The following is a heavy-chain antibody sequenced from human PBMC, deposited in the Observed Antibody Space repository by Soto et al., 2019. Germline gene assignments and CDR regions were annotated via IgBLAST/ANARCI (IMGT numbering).Heavy chain of an antibody. CDR3: AARDYYGGSGYPY. V-gene: IGHV4-31*03. D-gene: IGHD3-22*01. J-gene: IGHJ4*02. CDR1: GGSISSGGYY. CDR2: IYYSGST. Sequence: QVQLQESGPGLVKPSQTLSLTCTVSGGSISSGGYYWSWIRQHPGKGLEWIGYIYYSGSTYYNPSLNSRATAPGHTPKNQFALKLRSVTAADTAVYYCAARDYYGGSGYPYRGQGTLVTVSS.